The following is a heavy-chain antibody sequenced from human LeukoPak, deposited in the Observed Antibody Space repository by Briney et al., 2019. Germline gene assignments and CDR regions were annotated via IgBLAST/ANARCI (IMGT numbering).Heavy chain of an antibody. CDR3: ARGYCSGGSCYWYFDF. Sequence: GGSLRLSCAASGFTLSSYAMHWVRQAPGKGLEYVSAISGNGGSTYYANSVKGRFTISRDNSKNTLYLQMGSLKADDMAVYYCARGYCSGGSCYWYFDFWGQGTLVTVSS. V-gene: IGHV3-64*01. J-gene: IGHJ4*02. CDR2: ISGNGGST. CDR1: GFTLSSYA. D-gene: IGHD2-15*01.